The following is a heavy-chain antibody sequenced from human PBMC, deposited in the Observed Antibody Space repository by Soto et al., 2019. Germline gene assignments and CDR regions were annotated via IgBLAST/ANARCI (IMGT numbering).Heavy chain of an antibody. V-gene: IGHV1-8*01. Sequence: QEQLEQSGAEVKKPGASVKVSCKASGYTFTKYDFNWVRQATGQGLEWMGWVNPISGNTETAQNFQGRVSLTMNTSTSTAVMELSSLRSGDTAVYYCATSRINMIRGVFYYGLDVWGHGTTLTVSS. CDR3: ATSRINMIRGVFYYGLDV. J-gene: IGHJ6*02. CDR1: GYTFTKYD. CDR2: VNPISGNT. D-gene: IGHD3-10*01.